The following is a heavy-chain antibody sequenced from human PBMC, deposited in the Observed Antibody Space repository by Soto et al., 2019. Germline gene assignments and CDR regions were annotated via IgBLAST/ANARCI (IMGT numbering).Heavy chain of an antibody. CDR3: ARDQQYYYDSSAVFDY. D-gene: IGHD3-22*01. J-gene: IGHJ4*02. CDR2: IWYDGSNK. V-gene: IGHV3-33*01. CDR1: GFTFSSYG. Sequence: QVQLVESGGGVVQPGRSLRLSCAASGFTFSSYGMHWVRQAPGKGLEWVAVIWYDGSNKYYADSVKGRFTISRDNSKNTLYLQMNSLRAEDTAVYYCARDQQYYYDSSAVFDYWGQGTLVTVSS.